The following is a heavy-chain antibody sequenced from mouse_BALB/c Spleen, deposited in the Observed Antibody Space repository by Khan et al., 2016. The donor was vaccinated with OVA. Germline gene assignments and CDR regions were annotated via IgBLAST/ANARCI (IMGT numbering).Heavy chain of an antibody. D-gene: IGHD4-1*02. J-gene: IGHJ1*01. Sequence: LVESGPELKKHGETVKISCKASGYTFTNYGMNWVKQAPGKGLKWMGWINTYSGEPTYADDFKGRSAFSLETSASTAYLQLRHLKNEDTATSFCARSNSYWYFDVWGAGTTVTVSS. V-gene: IGHV9-3-1*01. CDR2: INTYSGEP. CDR1: GYTFTNYG. CDR3: ARSNSYWYFDV.